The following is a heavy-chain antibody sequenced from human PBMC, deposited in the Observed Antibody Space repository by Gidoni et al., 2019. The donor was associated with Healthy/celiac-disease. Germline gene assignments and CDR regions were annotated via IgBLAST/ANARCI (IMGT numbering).Heavy chain of an antibody. V-gene: IGHV4-31*03. CDR3: AGRARIWFRELGTRSYYYGMDV. CDR2: IYYSGST. CDR1: GGSISSGGYY. D-gene: IGHD3-10*01. Sequence: QVQLQESGPGLVKPSQTLSLTCTVSGGSISSGGYYWSWIRQHPGKGLEWIGYIYYSGSTYYNPSLKSRVTISVDTSKNQFSLKLSSVTAADTAVYYCAGRARIWFRELGTRSYYYGMDVWGQGTTVTVSS. J-gene: IGHJ6*02.